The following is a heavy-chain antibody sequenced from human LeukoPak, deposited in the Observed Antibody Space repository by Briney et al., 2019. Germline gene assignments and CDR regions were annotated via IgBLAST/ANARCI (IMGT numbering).Heavy chain of an antibody. V-gene: IGHV1-2*02. CDR3: ARAPPITRGPFDP. J-gene: IGHJ5*02. Sequence: ASVKVSCKASGYSFTGYYMHWVRQAPGQGLEWMGWINPNSGGTIYAQKFQGRVTMTRDTSISTVYMELSRLRSDDTAVYYCARAPPITRGPFDPWGQGTLVTVSS. CDR1: GYSFTGYY. CDR2: INPNSGGT. D-gene: IGHD3-10*01.